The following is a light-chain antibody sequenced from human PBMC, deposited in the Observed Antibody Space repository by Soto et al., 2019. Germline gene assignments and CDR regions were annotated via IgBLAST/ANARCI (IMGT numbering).Light chain of an antibody. V-gene: IGKV1-27*01. Sequence: DIQMTQSPSSLSASVGDRVTITCRASQGISNYLAWYQQKPGKVPKLLIYAASTLQSGVPSRFSGSGSGTDFTLTISSLQPEDVATYYCQKYNSASTITIGQGTRLEIK. CDR1: QGISNY. CDR2: AAS. CDR3: QKYNSASTIT. J-gene: IGKJ5*01.